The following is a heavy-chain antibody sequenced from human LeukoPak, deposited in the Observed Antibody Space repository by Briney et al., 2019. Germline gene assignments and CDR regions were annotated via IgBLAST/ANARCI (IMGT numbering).Heavy chain of an antibody. V-gene: IGHV4-30-2*01. CDR1: GGSISNGGNS. CDR2: IYHSGST. J-gene: IGHJ4*02. CDR3: ARGHDSSGYWPIYFDY. D-gene: IGHD3-22*01. Sequence: SETLSLTCAVSGGSISNGGNSWSWIRQPPGKGLEWIGYIYHSGSTYYNPSLKSRVTISVDRSKNQFSLKLSSVTAADTAVYYCARGHDSSGYWPIYFDYWGQGTLVTVSS.